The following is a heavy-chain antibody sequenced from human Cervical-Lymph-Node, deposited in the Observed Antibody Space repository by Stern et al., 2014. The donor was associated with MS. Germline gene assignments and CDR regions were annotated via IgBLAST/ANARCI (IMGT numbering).Heavy chain of an antibody. CDR2: IYYSGTT. J-gene: IGHJ5*02. CDR1: GDSISPYY. Sequence: QVQLQQSGPGLVKPSETLSLTCTVSGDSISPYYWSWIRQPPGKGLEWIGYIYYSGTTNYNPSLKSRVTISVDTSKNQFSLKLTSVTAADTAVYYCVRDLTGTRFDPWGQGTLVTVSS. CDR3: VRDLTGTRFDP. V-gene: IGHV4-59*01. D-gene: IGHD1-7*01.